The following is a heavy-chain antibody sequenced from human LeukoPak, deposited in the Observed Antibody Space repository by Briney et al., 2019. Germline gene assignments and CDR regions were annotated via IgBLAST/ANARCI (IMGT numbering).Heavy chain of an antibody. CDR2: ISSSSSYT. D-gene: IGHD1-1*01. CDR1: GFTFSDYY. J-gene: IGHJ4*02. V-gene: IGHV3-11*05. CDR3: AREGTTGTTFADY. Sequence: GGSLRLSCAASGFTFSDYYMSWIRQTPGKGLEWVSYISSSSSYTYYADSVKGRFTISRDNAKNSLFLQMNSLGAEDTAVYYCAREGTTGTTFADYWGQGTLVTVSS.